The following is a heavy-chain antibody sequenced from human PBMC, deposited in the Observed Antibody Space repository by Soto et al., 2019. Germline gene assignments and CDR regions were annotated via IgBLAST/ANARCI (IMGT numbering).Heavy chain of an antibody. V-gene: IGHV4-34*01. D-gene: IGHD3-3*01. CDR3: ARKQRGITIFGGRNYYYYYMDV. Sequence: SETLSLTCAVYGGSFSGYYWSWIRQPPGKGLEWIGEINHSGSTNYNPSLKSRVTISVDTSKNQFSLKLSSVTAADTAVYYCARKQRGITIFGGRNYYYYYMDVWGKGTTVTVSS. CDR1: GGSFSGYY. CDR2: INHSGST. J-gene: IGHJ6*03.